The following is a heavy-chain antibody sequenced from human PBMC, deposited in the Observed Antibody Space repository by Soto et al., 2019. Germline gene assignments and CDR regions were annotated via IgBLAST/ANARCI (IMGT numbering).Heavy chain of an antibody. CDR1: GGSISSGGYY. V-gene: IGHV4-31*03. CDR2: IYYSGST. J-gene: IGHJ3*02. CDR3: ARSGYSYGFDAFDI. Sequence: QVQLQESGPGLVKPSQTLSLTCTVSGGSISSGGYYWSWIRQHPGKGLEWIGYIYYSGSTYYNPSLKSRVTISVDTSKNQFALKLSSVTAADTAVYYCARSGYSYGFDAFDIWGQGTMVTVSS. D-gene: IGHD5-18*01.